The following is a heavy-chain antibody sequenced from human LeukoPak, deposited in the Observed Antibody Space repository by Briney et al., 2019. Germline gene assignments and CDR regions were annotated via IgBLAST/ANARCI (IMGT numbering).Heavy chain of an antibody. J-gene: IGHJ4*02. CDR2: INHSGST. V-gene: IGHV4-34*01. CDR1: GGSFSGYY. CDR3: ARGVGIWGCYYIFHALDY. D-gene: IGHD3-3*01. Sequence: PSETLSLTCAVYGGSFSGYYWSWIRQLPGKGLEWIGEINHSGSTNYNPSLKSRVTISVDTSKNQFSLKLSSVTAADTAVYYCARGVGIWGCYYIFHALDYWGQGTLVNVSS.